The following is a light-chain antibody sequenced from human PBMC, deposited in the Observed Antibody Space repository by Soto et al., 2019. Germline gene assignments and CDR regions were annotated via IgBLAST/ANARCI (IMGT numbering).Light chain of an antibody. Sequence: QSVLTQPASVSGSPGQPITISCTGTSSDVGGYNYVSWYQQHPGKAPKLMIYDVSNRPSGVSNRFSGSKSGNTASLTISGLQAEDEADYYCSSYTSSSTLLYVFGTGTKVPVL. CDR1: SSDVGGYNY. CDR2: DVS. V-gene: IGLV2-14*01. J-gene: IGLJ1*01. CDR3: SSYTSSSTLLYV.